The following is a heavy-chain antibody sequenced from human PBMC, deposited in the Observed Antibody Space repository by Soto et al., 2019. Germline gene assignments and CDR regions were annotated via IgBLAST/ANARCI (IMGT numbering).Heavy chain of an antibody. CDR3: ARNRYSSGWYGWFDP. J-gene: IGHJ5*02. CDR1: GFSLDTSGMG. CDR2: IFSNDEK. V-gene: IGHV2-26*01. D-gene: IGHD6-19*01. Sequence: QITLKESGPTLVKPTQTLTLTCTFSGFSLDTSGMGVGWIRQPPGKALEWLALIFSNDEKSYSTSLKSRLTISKDTSKSQVVLTMTNMDPVDTATYYCARNRYSSGWYGWFDPWGQGTLVTVSS.